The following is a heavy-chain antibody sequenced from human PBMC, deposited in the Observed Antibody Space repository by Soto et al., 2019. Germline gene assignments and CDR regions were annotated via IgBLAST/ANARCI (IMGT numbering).Heavy chain of an antibody. J-gene: IGHJ5*02. CDR1: GGSIISGGYF. Sequence: TLSLTCTVSGGSIISGGYFWILIRQPPGKGLEWIGYIYYSGSTYYNPSLKSRVTISVDTSKNQFSLKLSSVTAADTAVYYCARGLWFGELFPWFDPWGQGTLVTVSS. CDR3: ARGLWFGELFPWFDP. V-gene: IGHV4-31*03. D-gene: IGHD3-10*01. CDR2: IYYSGST.